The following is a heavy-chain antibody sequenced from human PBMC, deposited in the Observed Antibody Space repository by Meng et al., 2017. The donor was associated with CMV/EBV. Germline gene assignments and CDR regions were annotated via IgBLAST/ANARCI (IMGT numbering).Heavy chain of an antibody. CDR3: ARAAYYYILTGYYSHEYYGMDV. J-gene: IGHJ6*02. D-gene: IGHD3-9*01. CDR2: INPGDSDT. CDR1: GYSFPTYW. Sequence: KVSCKGSGYSFPTYWIAWVRHVPGKGLEWMGIINPGDSDTKYSPSFEGQVTISADKSIGAAYLQWTSLKASDTAIYYCARAAYYYILTGYYSHEYYGMDVWGQGTTVTVSS. V-gene: IGHV5-51*01.